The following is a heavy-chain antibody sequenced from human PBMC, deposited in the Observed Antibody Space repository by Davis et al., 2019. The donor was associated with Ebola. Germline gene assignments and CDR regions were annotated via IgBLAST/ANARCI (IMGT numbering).Heavy chain of an antibody. CDR3: ARVDRTSWLSLFGP. J-gene: IGHJ5*02. CDR2: IYYNGHR. D-gene: IGHD3-3*01. Sequence: SETLSLTCTVSGGSINRSNYYWAWIRQPPGKGLEWLGNIYYNGHRTDNPSLMSRPTISIDTSKNQFSLKLNSVTVADTAIYYCARVDRTSWLSLFGPWGQGIQVTVSS. V-gene: IGHV4-39*07. CDR1: GGSINRSNYY.